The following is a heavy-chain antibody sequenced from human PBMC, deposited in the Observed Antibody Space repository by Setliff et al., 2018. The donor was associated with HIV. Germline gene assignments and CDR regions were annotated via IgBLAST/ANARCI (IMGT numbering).Heavy chain of an antibody. J-gene: IGHJ5*02. Sequence: PSETLSLTCVVYGGFFRGYYWSWIRQPAGKGLEWIGHIYTSGNSRYTNYNSSLESRVAISLDTSSNQFSLKLSSVTAADTAVYHCAREREAWSAYDSWGQGTLVTVSS. V-gene: IGHV4-4*07. CDR2: IYTSGNSRYT. CDR1: GGFFRGYY. CDR3: AREREAWSAYDS. D-gene: IGHD3-3*01.